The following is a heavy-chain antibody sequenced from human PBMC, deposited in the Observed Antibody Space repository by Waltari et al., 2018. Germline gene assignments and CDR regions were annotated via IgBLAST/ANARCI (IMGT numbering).Heavy chain of an antibody. Sequence: EVQLLESGGGLVQPGGSLRLSCPASGFHFSHHAMSWVRQAPGKGLEWVSVISYDGRTIYSADSVRDRFTISRDNSRNTLYLEMNSLRDEDTAVYYCAKGRGSIAVAAQGGHYFDYWGQGALVSVSS. V-gene: IGHV3-23*01. CDR2: ISYDGRTI. D-gene: IGHD6-19*01. CDR3: AKGRGSIAVAAQGGHYFDY. CDR1: GFHFSHHA. J-gene: IGHJ4*02.